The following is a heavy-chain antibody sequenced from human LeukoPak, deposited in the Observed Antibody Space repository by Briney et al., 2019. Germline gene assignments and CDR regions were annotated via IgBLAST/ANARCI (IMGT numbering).Heavy chain of an antibody. V-gene: IGHV3-7*04. Sequence: GGSLRPSCAASGFTFTSYWMSWVRQAPGKGLEWVANIKQDGSEKYYVDSVKGRFTISRDNAKSSLYLQMNSLRTEDTAVYYCARGTIAAAGPDYWGQGTLVTVSS. CDR1: GFTFTSYW. CDR2: IKQDGSEK. CDR3: ARGTIAAAGPDY. J-gene: IGHJ4*02. D-gene: IGHD6-13*01.